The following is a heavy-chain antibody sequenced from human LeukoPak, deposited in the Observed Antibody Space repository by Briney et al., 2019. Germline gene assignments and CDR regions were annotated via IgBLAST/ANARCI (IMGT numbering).Heavy chain of an antibody. CDR3: ARDGENHYYDY. V-gene: IGHV3-66*01. D-gene: IGHD7-27*01. J-gene: IGHJ4*02. Sequence: GGSLRLSCAASGFTVSSNHMSWVRQAPGKGLEWVSVIYSGGTIYYTDSVKGRFTISRDNSKNTVYLEMNSLRAEDTAVYYCARDGENHYYDYWGQGTLVTVST. CDR1: GFTVSSNH. CDR2: IYSGGTI.